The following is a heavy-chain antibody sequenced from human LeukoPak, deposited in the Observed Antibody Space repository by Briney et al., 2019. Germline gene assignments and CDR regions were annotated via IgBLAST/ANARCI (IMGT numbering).Heavy chain of an antibody. D-gene: IGHD5-24*01. V-gene: IGHV4-59*08. CDR2: IYYSGST. CDR1: GGSISSYY. J-gene: IGHJ4*02. Sequence: SETLSLTCTVSGGSISSYYWSWIRQPPGKGLEWIGYIYYSGSTNYNPSLKSRVTISVDTSKNQFSLKLSSVTAADTAVYYCARRWSKNTPFDYWGQGTLVTVSS. CDR3: ARRWSKNTPFDY.